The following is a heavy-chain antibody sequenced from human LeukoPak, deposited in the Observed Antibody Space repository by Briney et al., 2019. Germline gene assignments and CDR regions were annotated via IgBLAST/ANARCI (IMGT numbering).Heavy chain of an antibody. Sequence: GGSPRLSCAASGFTFSSYWMHWVRQAPGKGLVWVSRIKTDGSYASYAESVKGRFTVSRDNAKNTLYLQMNSLRAEDTAVYYCVRWQDIWGQGTMVTVSS. V-gene: IGHV3-74*01. CDR2: IKTDGSYA. CDR3: VRWQDI. CDR1: GFTFSSYW. J-gene: IGHJ3*02.